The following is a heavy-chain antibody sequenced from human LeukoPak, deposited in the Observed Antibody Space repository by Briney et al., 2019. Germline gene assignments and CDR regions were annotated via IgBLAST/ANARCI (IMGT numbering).Heavy chain of an antibody. Sequence: PGRSLRLSCAASGFTFSSYGIHWVRQAPGKGLEWVAVISYDGSEKYYADSVKGRFTISRDNSKNTLNLQMNSLSAEDTAVYYCAKDGLVGAHFDYWGQGTLVTVSS. V-gene: IGHV3-30*18. CDR3: AKDGLVGAHFDY. J-gene: IGHJ4*02. CDR2: ISYDGSEK. D-gene: IGHD1-26*01. CDR1: GFTFSSYG.